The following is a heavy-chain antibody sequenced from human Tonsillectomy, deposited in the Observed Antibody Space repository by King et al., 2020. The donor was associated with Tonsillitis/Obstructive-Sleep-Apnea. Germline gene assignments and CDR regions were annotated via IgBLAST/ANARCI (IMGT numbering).Heavy chain of an antibody. V-gene: IGHV3-33*01. CDR2: IWYDGSNK. CDR1: GFTFSSYG. Sequence: VQLVESGGGVVQPGRSLRLSCAASGFTFSSYGMHWVRQAPGKGLEWVAVIWYDGSNKYYADSVKGRFTISRDNSKNTLYMQMNSLRAETKVVYYCAREPAHLDYDILTSYHDYWGQGTLVTVSS. CDR3: AREPAHLDYDILTSYHDY. D-gene: IGHD3-9*01. J-gene: IGHJ4*02.